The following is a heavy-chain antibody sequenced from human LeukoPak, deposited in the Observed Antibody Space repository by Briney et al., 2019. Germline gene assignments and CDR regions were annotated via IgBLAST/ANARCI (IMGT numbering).Heavy chain of an antibody. D-gene: IGHD4-11*01. Sequence: SGTLSLTCTVSGGSISSGGYYWSWIRQHPGKGLEWIGYIYYSGSTYYNPSLKSRVTISVDTSKNQFSLKLSSVTAADTAVYYCAREATVTTDWFDPWGQGTLVTVSS. J-gene: IGHJ5*02. CDR1: GGSISSGGYY. CDR2: IYYSGST. V-gene: IGHV4-31*03. CDR3: AREATVTTDWFDP.